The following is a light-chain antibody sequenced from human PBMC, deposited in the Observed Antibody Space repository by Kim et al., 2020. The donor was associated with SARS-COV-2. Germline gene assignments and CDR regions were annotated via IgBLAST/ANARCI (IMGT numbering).Light chain of an antibody. CDR1: NIGSKS. J-gene: IGLJ3*02. V-gene: IGLV3-9*01. CDR3: QVWDSNAAV. Sequence: SVALGQTALITCKENNIGSKSVHWYQQRPGQTPLLIIYRDSERPSAIPDRFSGSTSGNTAALTISGAQVEDEGEYYCQVWDSNAAVFGGGTQLTVL. CDR2: RDS.